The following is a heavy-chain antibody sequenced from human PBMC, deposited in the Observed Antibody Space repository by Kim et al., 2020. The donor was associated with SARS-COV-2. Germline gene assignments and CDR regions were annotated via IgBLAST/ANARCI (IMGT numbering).Heavy chain of an antibody. CDR1: GFTFDDYA. V-gene: IGHV3-9*01. CDR2: ISWNSGSI. D-gene: IGHD3-22*01. CDR3: AKDTRGGYYDSSGLSRYFDY. J-gene: IGHJ4*02. Sequence: GGSLRLSCAASGFTFDDYAMHWVRQAPGKGLEWVSGISWNSGSIGYADSVKGRFTISRDNAKNSLYLQMNSLRAEDTALYYCAKDTRGGYYDSSGLSRYFDYWGQGTLVTVSS.